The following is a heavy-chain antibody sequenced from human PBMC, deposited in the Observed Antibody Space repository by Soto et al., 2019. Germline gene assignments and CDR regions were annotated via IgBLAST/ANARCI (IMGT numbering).Heavy chain of an antibody. CDR1: GFTFSSYG. D-gene: IGHD3-10*01. V-gene: IGHV3-33*01. CDR3: ARSPRRGGYYYYGMDV. Sequence: LRLSCAASGFTFSSYGMHWVRQAPGKGLEWVAVIWYDGSNKYYADSVKGRFTISRDNSKNTLYLQMNSLRAEDTAVYYCARSPRRGGYYYYGMDVWGQGTTVTVSS. J-gene: IGHJ6*02. CDR2: IWYDGSNK.